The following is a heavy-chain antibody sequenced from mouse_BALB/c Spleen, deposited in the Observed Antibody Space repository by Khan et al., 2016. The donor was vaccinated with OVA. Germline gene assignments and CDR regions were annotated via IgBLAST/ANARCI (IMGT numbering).Heavy chain of an antibody. CDR1: GYSITSGYS. CDR3: ARSGTTVIAYWYFDV. J-gene: IGHJ1*01. Sequence: EVQLQESGPDLVKPSQSLSLTCTVTGYSITSGYSWHWIRQFPGNKLEWMGYIHYSGTTNYNPSLKSRISITRDTAKNQFFLQLNSVTTEDTATYYCARSGTTVIAYWYFDVWGAGTTVTVSS. V-gene: IGHV3-1*02. CDR2: IHYSGTT. D-gene: IGHD1-1*01.